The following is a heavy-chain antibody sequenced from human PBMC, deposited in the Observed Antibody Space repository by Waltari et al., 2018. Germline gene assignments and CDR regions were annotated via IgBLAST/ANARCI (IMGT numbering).Heavy chain of an antibody. V-gene: IGHV3-66*01. J-gene: IGHJ4*02. Sequence: EVQLVESGGGLVQPGESLRLSCAASGFTVSNNYMSWVRQAPGKWVEGVSVIYSGGSTQDADSLKGRFTITRDSSKNTLYLHMNSLRVEDTAVYYCATSPGGGGFWGQGTLVTVSS. CDR2: IYSGGST. D-gene: IGHD2-21*01. CDR1: GFTVSNNY. CDR3: ATSPGGGGF.